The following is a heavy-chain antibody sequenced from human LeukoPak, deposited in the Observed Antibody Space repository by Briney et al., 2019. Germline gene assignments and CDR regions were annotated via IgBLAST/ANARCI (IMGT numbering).Heavy chain of an antibody. CDR2: IYSGGNT. J-gene: IGHJ6*03. D-gene: IGHD2-2*01. Sequence: GGSLRLSCEASGFTVISNYMSWVRQAPGKGLEWVSVIYSGGNTYYADSVKGRFTISRDNAKNTLYLQMNSLRAEDTAVYYCASLVPAASHYYMDVWGKETTVTVSS. V-gene: IGHV3-66*01. CDR1: GFTVISNY. CDR3: ASLVPAASHYYMDV.